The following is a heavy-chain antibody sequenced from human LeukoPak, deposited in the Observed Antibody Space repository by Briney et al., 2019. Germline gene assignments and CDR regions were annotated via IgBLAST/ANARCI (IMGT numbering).Heavy chain of an antibody. J-gene: IGHJ4*02. V-gene: IGHV3-23*01. CDR3: AKNWGPGMAFYEY. CDR1: GFTFSNYA. D-gene: IGHD5-18*01. Sequence: GGSLRLSCVASGFTFSNYAMTWVREAPGKGLEGVSAISGGGAYIYYGDSVKGRFTSSRDNSKSTLYQELKNLRAEDTAVYYCAKNWGPGMAFYEYWGQGTQVTVSS. CDR2: ISGGGAYI.